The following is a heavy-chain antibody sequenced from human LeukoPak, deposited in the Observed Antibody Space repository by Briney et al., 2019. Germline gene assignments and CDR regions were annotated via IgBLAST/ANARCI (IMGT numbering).Heavy chain of an antibody. J-gene: IGHJ2*01. CDR2: IKQDGSEK. Sequence: SGGSLRLSCAASGFNFSRHWMSWVRQAPGKGLEWVANIKQDGSEKYYVDSVKGRFTISRDNAKNSLYLQMNSLRAEDTAVYYCARHNPDSVGRNEYYYDSSGYYDNWYFDLWGRGTLVTVSS. CDR3: ARHNPDSVGRNEYYYDSSGYYDNWYFDL. V-gene: IGHV3-7*01. D-gene: IGHD3-22*01. CDR1: GFNFSRHW.